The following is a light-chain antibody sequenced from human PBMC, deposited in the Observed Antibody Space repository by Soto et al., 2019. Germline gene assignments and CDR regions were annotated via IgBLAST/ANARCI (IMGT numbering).Light chain of an antibody. Sequence: DIQLTQSPSTLSASVGDRVTITCRASQSLSDWLAWYQQIPGTAPKLLIYRASSLEDGGPSRFSGSGSGTEFHLTISSLQPGDVATYYCEQYDTYPLTFGGGTKVQI. CDR2: RAS. J-gene: IGKJ4*01. V-gene: IGKV1-5*03. CDR1: QSLSDW. CDR3: EQYDTYPLT.